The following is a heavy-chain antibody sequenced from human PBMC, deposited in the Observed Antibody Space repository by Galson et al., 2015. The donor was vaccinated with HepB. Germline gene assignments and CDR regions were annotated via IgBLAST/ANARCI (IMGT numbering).Heavy chain of an antibody. D-gene: IGHD5-18*01. Sequence: SLRLACAASGSTFTMSWMSWVRQAPGEGLEWVAMIRHDETEMYYVDSVKGRFTISRGNAKNSLHLQMNSLRVEDTAMYYCALLDTATAWASGGIWGQGTLVTVSS. CDR3: ALLDTATAWASGGI. CDR2: IRHDETEM. CDR1: GSTFTMSW. J-gene: IGHJ4*02. V-gene: IGHV3-7*01.